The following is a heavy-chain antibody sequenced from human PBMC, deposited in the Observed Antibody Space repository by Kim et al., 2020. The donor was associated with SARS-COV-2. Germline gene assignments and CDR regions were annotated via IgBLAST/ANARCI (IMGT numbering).Heavy chain of an antibody. D-gene: IGHD3-10*01. V-gene: IGHV3-21*01. CDR1: GFTFSRFG. CDR2: IGGGNSYT. J-gene: IGHJ6*02. CDR3: ARDRVFSFGMDV. Sequence: GGSLRLSCSTSGFTFSRFGLNWVRQAPGKGLEWVSSIGGGNSYTYYTDSVRGRFTISRDSAGKSVFLQMNGLRVADTAVYYCARDRVFSFGMDVWGQGTT.